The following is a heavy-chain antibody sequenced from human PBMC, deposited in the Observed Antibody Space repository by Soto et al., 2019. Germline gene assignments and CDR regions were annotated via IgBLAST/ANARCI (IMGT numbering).Heavy chain of an antibody. CDR2: INHSGST. D-gene: IGHD6-13*01. Sequence: PXEDRSLAGFVYGCSLSGYCFGWTSQPPGKGMDWIGEINHSGSTNYNPSLKSRVTISVDTAKNQFSLKLSSVTAADTAVYYCAREGGRSSSWSRAVGYWGQGTLVTVSS. CDR1: GCSLSGYC. J-gene: IGHJ4*02. V-gene: IGHV4-34*01. CDR3: AREGGRSSSWSRAVGY.